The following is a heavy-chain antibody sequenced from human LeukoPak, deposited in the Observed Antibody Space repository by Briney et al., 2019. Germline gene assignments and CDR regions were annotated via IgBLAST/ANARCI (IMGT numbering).Heavy chain of an antibody. CDR3: ARSPVVPAAIDWFDP. Sequence: SETLSLTCTVSGCSISSGGYYWSWIRQHPGKGREWIGYIYYSGSTYYNPSLKSRVTISVDTSKNQFSLKLSSVTAADTAVYYCARSPVVPAAIDWFDPWGQGTLVTVSS. V-gene: IGHV4-31*03. D-gene: IGHD2-2*01. CDR1: GCSISSGGYY. CDR2: IYYSGST. J-gene: IGHJ5*02.